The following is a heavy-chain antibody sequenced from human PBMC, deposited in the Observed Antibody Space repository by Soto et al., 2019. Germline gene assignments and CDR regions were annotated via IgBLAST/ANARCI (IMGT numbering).Heavy chain of an antibody. Sequence: HVQLVQSGTEVKKPGASVRVSCMVSGYPFTTYYIHWVRQAPGQGLEWMGCIDPRSGGTVYEQKFQGRVTMTRDTSISTVYIDLSGLTSDDTALYYCATDDYGIFPYWGQGSLVTVSS. J-gene: IGHJ4*02. CDR1: GYPFTTYY. CDR3: ATDDYGIFPY. CDR2: IDPRSGGT. D-gene: IGHD3-10*01. V-gene: IGHV1-2*02.